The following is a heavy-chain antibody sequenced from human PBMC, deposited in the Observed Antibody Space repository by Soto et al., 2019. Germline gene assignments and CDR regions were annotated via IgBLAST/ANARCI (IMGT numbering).Heavy chain of an antibody. J-gene: IGHJ5*02. CDR2: ISSSSSYI. CDR1: GFTFSSYS. V-gene: IGHV3-21*01. Sequence: PGGSLRLSCAASGFTFSSYSMNWVRQAPGKGLEWVSSISSSSSYIYYADSVKGRFTISRDNAKNSLYLQMNSLRAEDTAVYYCARDPYYYDSSGYGNWFDPWGQGTLVTVSS. D-gene: IGHD3-22*01. CDR3: ARDPYYYDSSGYGNWFDP.